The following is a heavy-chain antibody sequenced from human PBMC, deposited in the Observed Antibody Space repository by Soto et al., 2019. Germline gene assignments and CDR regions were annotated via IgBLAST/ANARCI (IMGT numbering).Heavy chain of an antibody. CDR2: INSDGSST. V-gene: IGHV3-74*01. CDR3: ARDQRFLEWLSADDAFDI. CDR1: GFTFSSYW. J-gene: IGHJ3*02. D-gene: IGHD3-3*01. Sequence: EVQLVESGGGLVQPGGSLRLSCAASGFTFSSYWMHWVRQAPGKGLVWVSRINSDGSSTSYADSVKGRFTISRDNAKNTLYLQMNSLRAEDTAVYYCARDQRFLEWLSADDAFDIWGQGTMVTVSS.